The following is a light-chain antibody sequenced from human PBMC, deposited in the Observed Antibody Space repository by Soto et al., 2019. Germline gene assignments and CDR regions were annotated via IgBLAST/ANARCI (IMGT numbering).Light chain of an antibody. Sequence: DIQMTQSPSSVSASIGDRVTLTCRASQGINSFLSWYQQTPGKAPKLLISYASTLQSGVPSRFSCSGSGTDFTLTISTLQHEYFATYYCQQGSSFPLTFGGGTKVEI. J-gene: IGKJ4*01. V-gene: IGKV1D-12*01. CDR2: YAS. CDR3: QQGSSFPLT. CDR1: QGINSF.